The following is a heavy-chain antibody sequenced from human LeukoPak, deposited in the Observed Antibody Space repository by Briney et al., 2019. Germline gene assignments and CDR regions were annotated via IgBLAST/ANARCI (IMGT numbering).Heavy chain of an antibody. Sequence: HPGRSLRLSCAASGFTFSSYGMHWVRQAPGKGLEWVAVISYDGSNKYYADSVKGRFTISRDNSKNTLYLQMNSLRAEDTAVYYCAKDRVSIAAAGTFDYWGQGTLVTVSS. J-gene: IGHJ4*02. CDR1: GFTFSSYG. CDR2: ISYDGSNK. CDR3: AKDRVSIAAAGTFDY. V-gene: IGHV3-30*18. D-gene: IGHD6-13*01.